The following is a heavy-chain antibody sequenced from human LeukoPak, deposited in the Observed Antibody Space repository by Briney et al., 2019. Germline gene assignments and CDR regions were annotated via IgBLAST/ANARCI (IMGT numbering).Heavy chain of an antibody. CDR1: GFTFTSYG. D-gene: IGHD2-8*01. J-gene: IGHJ4*02. V-gene: IGHV1-18*01. Sequence: ASVKVSCKASGFTFTSYGISWVRQAPGQGLEWVGWSSAYNGNTNYAQKLQGRVTMTTGTSTSTAYMELRSLRSDDTAVYYCAREEYCTNGVCYTLDYWGQGTLVTVSS. CDR2: SSAYNGNT. CDR3: AREEYCTNGVCYTLDY.